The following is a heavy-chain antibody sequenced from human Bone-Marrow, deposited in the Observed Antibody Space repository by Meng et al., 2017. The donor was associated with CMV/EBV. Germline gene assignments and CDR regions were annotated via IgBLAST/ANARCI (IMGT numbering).Heavy chain of an antibody. CDR3: AISIVGATLGYYYYGMDV. CDR2: ISSSSSYI. Sequence: ETLSFTCGAFGFTFRSYSMNWVRQAPGKGLEWVSSISSSSSYIYYADSVKGRFTISRDNAKNSLYLQMNSLRAEDTAVYYCAISIVGATLGYYYYGMDVWGQGTTVTVSS. V-gene: IGHV3-21*01. J-gene: IGHJ6*02. CDR1: GFTFRSYS. D-gene: IGHD1-26*01.